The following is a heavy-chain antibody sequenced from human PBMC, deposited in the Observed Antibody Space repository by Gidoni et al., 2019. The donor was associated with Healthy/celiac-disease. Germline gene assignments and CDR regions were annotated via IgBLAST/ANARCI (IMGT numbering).Heavy chain of an antibody. J-gene: IGHJ4*02. CDR3: TRSRYFDSCNDY. Sequence: VPLVESGGGLVQPGGSLQLSCAASGFTFSGSAMHWVRQASGKGLEWVGRIRSKDNSYATAYAASVKGRFTISRDDSKNTAYLQMNSLKTEDTAVYYCTRSRYFDSCNDYWGQGTLVTVSS. CDR1: GFTFSGSA. CDR2: IRSKDNSYAT. D-gene: IGHD3-9*01. V-gene: IGHV3-73*01.